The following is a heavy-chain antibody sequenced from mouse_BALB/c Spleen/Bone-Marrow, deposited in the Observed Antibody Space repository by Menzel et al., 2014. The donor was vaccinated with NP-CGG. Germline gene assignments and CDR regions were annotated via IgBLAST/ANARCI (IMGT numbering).Heavy chain of an antibody. CDR2: FDPYNGGT. D-gene: IGHD2-14*01. Sequence: EVQGVESGPELVKPGTSVKVSCKASGYAFTSYNMYWVKQSHGKSLEWIGYFDPYNGGTDYNQKFKGKATLTVDKSSSTAYMHLNSLTSEDSAVYYCARSGYGDYWGQGTTLTVSS. CDR3: ARSGYGDY. V-gene: IGHV1S135*01. J-gene: IGHJ2*01. CDR1: GYAFTSYN.